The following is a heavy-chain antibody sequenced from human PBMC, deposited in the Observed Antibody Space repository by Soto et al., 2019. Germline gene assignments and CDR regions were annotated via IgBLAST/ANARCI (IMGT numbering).Heavy chain of an antibody. Sequence: EVQLLESGGDVVRPGGSLRLSCAASGFTFSSYAMGWVRQAPGKGLEWVAGVSRAGTYTFYAYSVRGRFSSSRDNSRDTVDLYMNALRGDDTAVYFCVKYTVTEDLGESWGQGTLVSVSS. V-gene: IGHV3-23*01. CDR1: GFTFSSYA. CDR3: VKYTVTEDLGES. J-gene: IGHJ5*02. D-gene: IGHD3-16*01. CDR2: VSRAGTYT.